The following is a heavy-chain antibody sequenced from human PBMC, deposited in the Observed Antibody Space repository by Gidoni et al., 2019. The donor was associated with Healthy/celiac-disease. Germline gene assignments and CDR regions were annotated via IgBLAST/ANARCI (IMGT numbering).Heavy chain of an antibody. J-gene: IGHJ6*02. V-gene: IGHV1-69*01. CDR2: IIPIFGTA. CDR3: ARIVDTAMASHRVIEYYYYGMDV. D-gene: IGHD5-18*01. Sequence: QVQLVQSGAEVKKPGSSVKVSCKASGGTFSSYAISWVRQAPGQGLEWMGGIIPIFGTANYAQKFQGRVTITADESTSTAYMELSSLRSEDTAVYYCARIVDTAMASHRVIEYYYYGMDVWGQGTTVTVSS. CDR1: GGTFSSYA.